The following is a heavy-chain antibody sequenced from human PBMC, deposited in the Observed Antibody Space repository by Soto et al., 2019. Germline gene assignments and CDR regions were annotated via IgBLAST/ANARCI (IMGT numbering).Heavy chain of an antibody. CDR3: AKDQGSSWYEIDY. CDR1: GGSISSGGYS. V-gene: IGHV4-30-2*01. J-gene: IGHJ4*02. CDR2: IYHSGST. D-gene: IGHD6-13*01. Sequence: PSETLSLTCAVSGGSISSGGYSWSWIRQPPGKGLEWIGYIYHSGSTYYNPSLKSRVTISRDNSKNTLYLQMNSLRAEDTAVYYCAKDQGSSWYEIDYWGQGTLVTVSS.